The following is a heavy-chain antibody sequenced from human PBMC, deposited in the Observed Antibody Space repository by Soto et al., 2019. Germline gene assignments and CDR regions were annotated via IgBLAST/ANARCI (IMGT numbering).Heavy chain of an antibody. CDR1: VFTFSSYA. J-gene: IGHJ6*02. D-gene: IGHD3-10*01. Sequence: PGWSLRLSCAASVFTFSSYAMSWVRQAPGKGLEWVSAISGSGGSTYYADSVKGRFTISRDNSKNTLYLQMNSLRAEDTAVYYCANLNYGSGSYYSVRFDYYYYGMDVWGQGTTVTVSS. V-gene: IGHV3-23*01. CDR3: ANLNYGSGSYYSVRFDYYYYGMDV. CDR2: ISGSGGST.